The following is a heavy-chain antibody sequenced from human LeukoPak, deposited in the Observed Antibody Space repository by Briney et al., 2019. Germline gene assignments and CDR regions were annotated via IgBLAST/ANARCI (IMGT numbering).Heavy chain of an antibody. CDR3: AXFGGSWVGAXYYFDY. Sequence: PSXTLSXTCSVSGDSITYFYWSWIRQAAGKGLEWIGRIESSGSTDYNASLKSRVTMSVDTSKNQWSLKVISVTAADTAVYYCAXFGGSWVGAXYYFDYWGQGTLVTVSS. V-gene: IGHV4-4*07. CDR1: GDSITYFY. J-gene: IGHJ4*02. D-gene: IGHD1-26*01. CDR2: IESSGST.